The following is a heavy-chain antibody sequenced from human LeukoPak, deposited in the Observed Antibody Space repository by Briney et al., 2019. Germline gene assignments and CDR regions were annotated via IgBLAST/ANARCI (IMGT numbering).Heavy chain of an antibody. J-gene: IGHJ4*02. D-gene: IGHD6-19*01. CDR2: INHSGST. Sequence: SETLSLTCAVYGGSFSGYYWSWIRQPPGKGLEWIGEINHSGSTNYNPSLKSRVTISVDTSKNQFSLKLSSVTAADTAVYYCARSLDAVAGPDYWGQGTLVTVSS. CDR1: GGSFSGYY. CDR3: ARSLDAVAGPDY. V-gene: IGHV4-34*01.